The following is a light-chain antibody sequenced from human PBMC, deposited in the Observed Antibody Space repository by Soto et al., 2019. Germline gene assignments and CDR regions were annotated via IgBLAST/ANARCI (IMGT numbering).Light chain of an antibody. V-gene: IGLV2-23*02. J-gene: IGLJ1*01. CDR3: CSYAGSGTYV. CDR2: EVT. Sequence: SVLTQPASVSGSPGQSITISCTGTSSDVGSYNLVTWYQQHPSKAPKLMIYEVTKRPSGVSNRSSGSKSGNTASLTISGLQAEDEADYYCCSYAGSGTYVFGTGTKVTVL. CDR1: SSDVGSYNL.